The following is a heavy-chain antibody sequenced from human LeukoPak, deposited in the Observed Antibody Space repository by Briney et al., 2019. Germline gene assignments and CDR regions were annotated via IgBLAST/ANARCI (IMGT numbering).Heavy chain of an antibody. Sequence: ASVKVSCKASGYTFTGYYMHWVRQAPGQGLEWMGWINPNSGGTNYAQKFQGRVTMTRDTSISTAYMELSRLRSDDTAAYYCARVLPGYCSGGSCSNSPFDYWGQGTLVTVSS. V-gene: IGHV1-2*02. CDR3: ARVLPGYCSGGSCSNSPFDY. CDR2: INPNSGGT. D-gene: IGHD2-15*01. CDR1: GYTFTGYY. J-gene: IGHJ4*02.